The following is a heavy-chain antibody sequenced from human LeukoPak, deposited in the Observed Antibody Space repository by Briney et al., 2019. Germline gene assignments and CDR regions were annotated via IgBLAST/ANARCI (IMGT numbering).Heavy chain of an antibody. J-gene: IGHJ4*02. Sequence: GGSLRLSCEASGFTFRTYGMHWFRQSPGKGPEWVAYIWYHGNRRDHADSVKGRFTISRDNANGILYLEMSSLRVDDTATYYCARDRGRPYWGQGTLVIVSS. CDR2: IWYHGNRR. V-gene: IGHV3-30*02. CDR3: ARDRGRPY. CDR1: GFTFRTYG.